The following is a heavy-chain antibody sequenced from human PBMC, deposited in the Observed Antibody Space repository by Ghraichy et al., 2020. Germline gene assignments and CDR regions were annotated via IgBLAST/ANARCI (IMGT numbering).Heavy chain of an antibody. V-gene: IGHV3-48*02. CDR1: GFSFNSYS. CDR3: ARSRGTYWTHFDY. D-gene: IGHD1-26*01. Sequence: GDLRLSCAASGFSFNSYSMNWVRQAPGKGREWVSYISSGSGTIYYADSVKGRFTISRDDAKNSLYLQMNDLRDEDTAVYYCARSRGTYWTHFDYWGQGTLVTVSS. CDR2: ISSGSGTI. J-gene: IGHJ4*02.